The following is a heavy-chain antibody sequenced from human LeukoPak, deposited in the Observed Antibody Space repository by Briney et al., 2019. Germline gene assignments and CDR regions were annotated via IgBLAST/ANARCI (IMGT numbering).Heavy chain of an antibody. CDR2: ISSSSSYI. CDR1: GFTFSSYS. V-gene: IGHV3-21*01. D-gene: IGHD2-2*01. J-gene: IGHJ1*01. CDR3: ARARLGYCSSTSCPAEYFQH. Sequence: GGSLRLSCAASGFTFSSYSMNWVRQAPGKGLEWVSSISSSSSYIYYADSVKGRFTISRDNAKNSLYLQMNSLRAGDTAVYYCARARLGYCSSTSCPAEYFQHWGQGTLVTVSS.